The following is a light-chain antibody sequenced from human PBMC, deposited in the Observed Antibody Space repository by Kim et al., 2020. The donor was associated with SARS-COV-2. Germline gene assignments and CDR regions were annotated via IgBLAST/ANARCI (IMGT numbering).Light chain of an antibody. J-gene: IGLJ2*01. Sequence: FLLPPPPSFSESPGKTVTISCTRSSGSIASNYVQWYQQRPGSAPTTVIYEDNQRPSGVPDRFSGSIDSSSNSASLTISGLKTEDEADYYCQSYDSSTVVFGGGTQLTVL. CDR3: QSYDSSTVV. CDR1: SGSIASNY. V-gene: IGLV6-57*03. CDR2: EDN.